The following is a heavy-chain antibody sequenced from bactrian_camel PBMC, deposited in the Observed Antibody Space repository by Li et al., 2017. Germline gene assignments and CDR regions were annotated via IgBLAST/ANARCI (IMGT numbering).Heavy chain of an antibody. CDR1: EFTFSSYY. D-gene: IGHD2*01. J-gene: IGHJ4*01. Sequence: VQLVESGGGLVQPGGSLRLSCAASEFTFSSYYINWVRQAPGKGLEWMSSISSHGLVTWYGDSAKDRFTISRDNAQSTLSLRMNGLKPEDTAKYYCAAGVQRTYCRGGHCPKWLYWGQGTQVTVS. V-gene: IGHV3-2*01. CDR2: ISSHGLVT. CDR3: AAGVQRTYCRGGHCPKWLY.